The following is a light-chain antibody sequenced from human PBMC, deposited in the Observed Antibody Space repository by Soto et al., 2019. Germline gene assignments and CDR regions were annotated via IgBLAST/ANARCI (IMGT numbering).Light chain of an antibody. CDR1: SSDVGGYNF. CDR3: SSYAGSNIVV. CDR2: QVS. Sequence: QSVLTQPPSAAGSPGQAVTISCTGTSSDVGGYNFGSWYQQHPGKAPILMIYQVSERPSGVPDRFSGSKSGNTASLTGSGLQAEDEADYYCSSYAGSNIVVFGGGTKLTVL. J-gene: IGLJ2*01. V-gene: IGLV2-8*01.